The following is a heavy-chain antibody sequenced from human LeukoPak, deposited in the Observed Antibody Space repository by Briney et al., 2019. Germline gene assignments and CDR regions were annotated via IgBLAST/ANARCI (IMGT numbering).Heavy chain of an antibody. D-gene: IGHD4-17*01. J-gene: IGHJ5*02. CDR2: IRSSGAMI. Sequence: GGSLRLSCETSGFSFSSYSMNWVRQAPGKGLEWVSYIRSSGAMIYYADSVKGRFTISRDNAKKSVYLQMNSLRDEDTAVYYCVRVVYGDRWGQGTLVTVSS. V-gene: IGHV3-48*02. CDR3: VRVVYGDR. CDR1: GFSFSSYS.